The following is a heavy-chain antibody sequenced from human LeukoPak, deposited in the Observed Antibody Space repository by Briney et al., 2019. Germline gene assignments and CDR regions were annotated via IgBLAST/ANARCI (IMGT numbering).Heavy chain of an antibody. CDR3: TTDPYDSSGYYSLVGY. Sequence: PGGSLRLSCAASGFTFSNAWMSWVRQAPGKGLEWVGRIKSKTDGGTTDYAAPVKGRFTISRDDSKNTPYLQMNSLKTEDTAVYYCTTDPYDSSGYYSLVGYWGQGTLVTVSS. J-gene: IGHJ4*02. CDR1: GFTFSNAW. D-gene: IGHD3-22*01. V-gene: IGHV3-15*01. CDR2: IKSKTDGGTT.